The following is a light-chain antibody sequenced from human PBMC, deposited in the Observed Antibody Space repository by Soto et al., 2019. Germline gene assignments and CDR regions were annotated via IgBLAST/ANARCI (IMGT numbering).Light chain of an antibody. CDR3: QQCDDFIT. Sequence: DIQMTQSPSSLSASVGDRVTITCQASQDIRNYLNWYQQKPGKAPKLLIYEASNLEIGVPSRFSVSGSGRTVTFSISSLQPEDIATYYCQQCDDFITFGGGTRIEIK. CDR1: QDIRNY. J-gene: IGKJ4*01. V-gene: IGKV1-33*01. CDR2: EAS.